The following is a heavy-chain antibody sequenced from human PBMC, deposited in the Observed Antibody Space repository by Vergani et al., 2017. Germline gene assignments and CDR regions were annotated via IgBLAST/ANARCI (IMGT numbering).Heavy chain of an antibody. CDR1: GYSISSGYY. V-gene: IGHV4-38-2*01. CDR3: ARLEPGLRVGRRGYFDY. CDR2: IYHSGST. J-gene: IGHJ4*02. Sequence: QVQLQESGPGLVKPSETLSLTCAVSGYSISSGYYWGWIRQPPGKGLEWIGSIYHSGSTYYNPSLKSRVTISVDTSKNQFALKLSSVTAADPAVYYCARLEPGLRVGRRGYFDYWGQGTLVTVSS. D-gene: IGHD5-12*01.